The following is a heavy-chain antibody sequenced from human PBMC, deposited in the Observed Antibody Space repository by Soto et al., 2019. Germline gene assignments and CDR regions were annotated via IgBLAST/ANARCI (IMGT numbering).Heavy chain of an antibody. V-gene: IGHV3-9*01. D-gene: IGHD3-22*01. CDR3: AKDSDSSGYYSFDY. Sequence: PGGSLRLSCAASGFTFDDYAMHWVRQAPGKGLEWVSGISWNSGSIGYADSVKGRFTISRDNAKNSLYLQMNSLRAEDTALYYCAKDSDSSGYYSFDYWGQGTLVTVSS. CDR1: GFTFDDYA. CDR2: ISWNSGSI. J-gene: IGHJ4*02.